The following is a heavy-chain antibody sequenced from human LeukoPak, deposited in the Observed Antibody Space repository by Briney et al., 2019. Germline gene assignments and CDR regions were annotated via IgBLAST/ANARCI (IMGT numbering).Heavy chain of an antibody. J-gene: IGHJ6*04. CDR2: IGHDGSNK. D-gene: IGHD3-10*02. CDR1: EFTFSSYG. CDR3: AELGITMIGGV. V-gene: IGHV3-30*02. Sequence: GGSLRLSCATSEFTFSSYGMHWVRQAPGKGLEWVAFIGHDGSNKYYADSVKGRFTISRDNSKNTLYLQMNSLRAEDTAVYYCAELGITMIGGVWGKGTTVTISS.